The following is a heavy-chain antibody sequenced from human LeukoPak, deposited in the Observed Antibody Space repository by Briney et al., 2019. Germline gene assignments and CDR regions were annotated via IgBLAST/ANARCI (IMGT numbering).Heavy chain of an antibody. J-gene: IGHJ5*02. Sequence: GGSLRLSCAASEFSVGSNYMTWVRQAPGKGLEWVSLIYSGGSTYYADSVKGRFTISRDNSKNTLYLQMNSLRAEDTAVYYCARVGDYGDYVSWFDPWGQGTLGTVSS. CDR1: EFSVGSNY. D-gene: IGHD4-17*01. CDR2: IYSGGST. CDR3: ARVGDYGDYVSWFDP. V-gene: IGHV3-66*01.